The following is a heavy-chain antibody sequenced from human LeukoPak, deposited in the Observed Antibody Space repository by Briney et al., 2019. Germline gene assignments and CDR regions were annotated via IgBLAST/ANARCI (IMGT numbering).Heavy chain of an antibody. CDR3: ARGAVAADY. Sequence: TGGSLRLSCAASGFTFSSYSMNWVRQAPGKGLEWVSSISSSSSYIYYAGSVKGRFTISRDNAKSSLYLQMNSLRAEDTAVYYCARGAVAADYWGQGTLVTVSS. CDR1: GFTFSSYS. J-gene: IGHJ4*02. CDR2: ISSSSSYI. D-gene: IGHD6-19*01. V-gene: IGHV3-21*01.